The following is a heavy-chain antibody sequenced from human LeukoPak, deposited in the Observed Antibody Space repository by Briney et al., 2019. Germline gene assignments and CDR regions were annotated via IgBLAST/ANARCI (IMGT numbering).Heavy chain of an antibody. J-gene: IGHJ4*02. D-gene: IGHD4-17*01. V-gene: IGHV3-21*01. CDR1: GCXFPRXX. CDR2: ISSSSSDI. CDR3: ARDQNGDPNMYYFEY. Sequence: PGGSLRLSCAASGCXFPRXXXXWVXXAPXKXXEGVSXISSSSSDIYYADSVKGRFTISRANAKNSLYLQMNSLRDEDTAVYYCARDQNGDPNMYYFEYWGRGTLVTVSS.